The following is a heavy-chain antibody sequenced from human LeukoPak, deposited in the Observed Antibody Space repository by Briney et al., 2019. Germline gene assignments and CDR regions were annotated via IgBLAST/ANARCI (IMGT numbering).Heavy chain of an antibody. CDR2: VNSSGGT. J-gene: IGHJ4*02. CDR1: GGSMSSYY. CDR3: ARTSATGATFFDY. V-gene: IGHV4-4*07. Sequence: SETLYLTCTVSGGSMSSYYRSWIRQPAAKRLYWIGRVNSSGGTHYNPSLKSRVTMSVDTSKNQFSLKVTYVTAADTAVYYCARTSATGATFFDYWGQGTLVTVSS. D-gene: IGHD1-26*01.